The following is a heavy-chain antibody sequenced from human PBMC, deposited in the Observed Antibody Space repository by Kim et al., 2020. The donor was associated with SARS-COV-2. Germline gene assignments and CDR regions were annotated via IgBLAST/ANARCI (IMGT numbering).Heavy chain of an antibody. CDR1: GFTFGDYA. CDR3: IISSWPNDY. D-gene: IGHD6-13*01. CDR2: IRSKAYGGTT. Sequence: GGSLRLSCTASGFTFGDYAMSWVRQAPGKGLEWVGFIRSKAYGGTTEYAASVKGRFTISRDDSKSIAYLQMNSLKTEDTAVYYCIISSWPNDYWGQGTLVTVSS. V-gene: IGHV3-49*04. J-gene: IGHJ4*02.